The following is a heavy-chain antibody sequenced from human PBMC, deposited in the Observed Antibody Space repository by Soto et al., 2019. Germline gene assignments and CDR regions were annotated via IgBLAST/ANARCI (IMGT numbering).Heavy chain of an antibody. CDR1: GYTFTSYA. D-gene: IGHD6-6*01. V-gene: IGHV1-3*01. CDR3: AREGGLYSSWSAWFDP. J-gene: IGHJ5*02. CDR2: INAGNGNT. Sequence: QVQLVQSGAEVKKPGASVKVSCKASGYTFTSYAMHWVRQAPGQRLEWMGWINAGNGNTKYSQKFKGRVTITRDKSASTAYVELSSLRSEDTAVYYCAREGGLYSSWSAWFDPWGQGTLVTVSS.